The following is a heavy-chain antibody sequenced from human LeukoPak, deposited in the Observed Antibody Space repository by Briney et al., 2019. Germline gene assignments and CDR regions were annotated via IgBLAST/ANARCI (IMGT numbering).Heavy chain of an antibody. D-gene: IGHD1-26*01. CDR1: GFTFSSYS. Sequence: GGSLRLSCAASGFTFSSYSMNWVRQAPGKGLEWVSFISSSSSTIYYADSVKGRFTISRDNAKNSLYLQMNSLRAEDTAVHYYARDRGGSYSAIDYWGQGTLVTVSS. J-gene: IGHJ4*02. V-gene: IGHV3-48*04. CDR2: ISSSSSTI. CDR3: ARDRGGSYSAIDY.